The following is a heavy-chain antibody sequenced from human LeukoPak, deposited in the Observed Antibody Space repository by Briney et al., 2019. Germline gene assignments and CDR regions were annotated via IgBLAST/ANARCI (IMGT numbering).Heavy chain of an antibody. Sequence: PGGSLRHSCAASGLTFSTYGMHWVRQAPGKGLEWVAVIWYDGSNKYYGDSVEGRFTISRDNSKNTLYLQMNSLRAEDTAVYYCARVYGSGSWSDYWGQGTLVTVSS. D-gene: IGHD3-10*01. CDR1: GLTFSTYG. V-gene: IGHV3-33*01. CDR2: IWYDGSNK. CDR3: ARVYGSGSWSDY. J-gene: IGHJ4*02.